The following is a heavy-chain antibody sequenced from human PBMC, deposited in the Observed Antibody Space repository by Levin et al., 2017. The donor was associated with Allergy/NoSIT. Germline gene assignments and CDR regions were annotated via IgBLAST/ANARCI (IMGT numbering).Heavy chain of an antibody. J-gene: IGHJ1*01. CDR1: GSTFSSYG. CDR3: AKDYIYYGSGSPRY. V-gene: IGHV3-30*18. D-gene: IGHD3-10*01. CDR2: ISYDGSNK. Sequence: LSLTCADSGSTFSSYGMYWVRQAPGKGLEWVAVISYDGSNKYYADSVKGRFTISRDNSKNTLYLQMNSLRAEDTAVYYCAKDYIYYGSGSPRYWGQGTLVTVSS.